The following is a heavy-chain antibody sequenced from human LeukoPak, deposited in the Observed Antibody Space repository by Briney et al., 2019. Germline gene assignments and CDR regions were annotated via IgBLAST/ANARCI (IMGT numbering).Heavy chain of an antibody. CDR2: VSRNGGRT. J-gene: IGHJ6*04. CDR1: XXDFXXYG. Sequence: SXXDFXXYGMHWVRQAPGKGLEYVAAVSRNGGRTYYANSVKGRFTISRDNSRNTLYLQMGRLRPEDTAVYYCXXXLXXGXXYXXXXXVWGXXXTVVVSS. CDR3: XXXLXXGXXYXXXXXV. V-gene: IGHV3-64*01.